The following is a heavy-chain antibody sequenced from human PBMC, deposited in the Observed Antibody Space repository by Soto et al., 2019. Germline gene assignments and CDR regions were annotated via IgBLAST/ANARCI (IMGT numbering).Heavy chain of an antibody. J-gene: IGHJ4*02. CDR3: ASPNFDY. CDR1: GFTLSSYW. V-gene: IGHV3-7*03. CDR2: LKQDGSEK. Sequence: GRPLRLSCAASGFTLSSYWLSWVRQAPGKGLEWVANLKQDGSEKYYVDSVKGRFTISRDNAKNSLYLQMNSLRAEDTAVYYCASPNFDYWGQGTLVTVSS.